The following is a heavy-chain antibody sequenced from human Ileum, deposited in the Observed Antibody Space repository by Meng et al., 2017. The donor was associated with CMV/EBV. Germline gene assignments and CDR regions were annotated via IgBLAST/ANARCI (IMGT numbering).Heavy chain of an antibody. Sequence: ASVKVSCKASGYTFTNYDINWERQATGQGLEWMGWMSPNSGKAGYAQKFQGRVTMTWNTSISTAYMELSSLRSEDTAVYYCVRGGKIISSTDKWFDPWGQGTLVTVSS. V-gene: IGHV1-8*01. J-gene: IGHJ5*02. CDR2: MSPNSGKA. CDR1: GYTFTNYD. D-gene: IGHD2/OR15-2a*01. CDR3: VRGGKIISSTDKWFDP.